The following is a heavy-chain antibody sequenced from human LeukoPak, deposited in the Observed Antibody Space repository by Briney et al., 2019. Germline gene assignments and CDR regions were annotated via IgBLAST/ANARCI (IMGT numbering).Heavy chain of an antibody. CDR1: GFSFDDYG. CDR3: AARRGAAAGTDYFDY. CDR2: IRWKSGNI. Sequence: GGSLRLSCAASGFSFDDYGINWVRHVPGKGLEWVAGIRWKSGNIAYADSVKGRFTISRDTAKNSLYLQMNSLRVEDMALYYCAARRGAAAGTDYFDYWGQGALVTVSS. V-gene: IGHV3-9*03. D-gene: IGHD6-13*01. J-gene: IGHJ4*02.